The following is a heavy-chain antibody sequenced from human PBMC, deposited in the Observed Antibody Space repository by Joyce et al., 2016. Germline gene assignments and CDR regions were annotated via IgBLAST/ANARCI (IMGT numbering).Heavy chain of an antibody. CDR2: ISFDGSIK. CDR1: GFTFSSYA. V-gene: IGHV3-30-3*01. CDR3: ARDASGPPY. Sequence: QVQLVESGGGVVQPGRSLRLSCAASGFTFSSYAMHWVRQATGKGLEWVAVISFDGSIKYYADSVKGRFSISRDNSKNTMYLQMNSLRVEDTAVYYCARDASGPPYWGQGSLVTVSS. J-gene: IGHJ4*02.